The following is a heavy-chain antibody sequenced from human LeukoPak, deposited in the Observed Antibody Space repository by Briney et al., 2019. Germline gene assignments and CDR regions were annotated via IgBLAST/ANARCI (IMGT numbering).Heavy chain of an antibody. Sequence: SVKVSCKASGGTFSSFAITWVRQAPGQGLEWMGGIIPIFDTPTYAQKFQGRVTITADESTSTAYLELSSLRSEDTAVYYRARTLGYCSGDSCFGNNWFDPWGQGTLVTVSS. D-gene: IGHD2-15*01. V-gene: IGHV1-69*01. J-gene: IGHJ5*02. CDR3: ARTLGYCSGDSCFGNNWFDP. CDR1: GGTFSSFA. CDR2: IIPIFDTP.